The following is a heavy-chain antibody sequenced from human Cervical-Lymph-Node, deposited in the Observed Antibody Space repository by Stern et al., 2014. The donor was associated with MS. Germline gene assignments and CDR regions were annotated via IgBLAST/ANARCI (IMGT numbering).Heavy chain of an antibody. J-gene: IGHJ6*02. D-gene: IGHD3-10*01. CDR3: ARDLVWFGELDWGAMDV. V-gene: IGHV3-30-3*01. Sequence: VQLVESGGGVVQPGRALRLSCAATGFNFSSYAMQWVRQAPGKGLEWLAVISYDGSKAYYTASVKGRLTVSRDNSKNTLFLQVSSLRPEDTAEYYCARDLVWFGELDWGAMDVWGHGTTVTVSS. CDR2: ISYDGSKA. CDR1: GFNFSSYA.